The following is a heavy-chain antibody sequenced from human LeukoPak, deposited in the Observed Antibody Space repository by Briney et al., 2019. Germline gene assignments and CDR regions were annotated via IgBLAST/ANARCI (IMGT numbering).Heavy chain of an antibody. Sequence: SETLSLTCAVYGGSFSGYYWSCIRQPPGKGLEWIGEINHSGSTNYNPSLKSRVTISVDTSKNQFSLKLSSVTAAATAVYYCARVVIGGYEQPIPWYFDYWGQGTLVTVSS. CDR1: GGSFSGYY. CDR3: ARVVIGGYEQPIPWYFDY. V-gene: IGHV4-34*01. D-gene: IGHD5-12*01. CDR2: INHSGST. J-gene: IGHJ4*02.